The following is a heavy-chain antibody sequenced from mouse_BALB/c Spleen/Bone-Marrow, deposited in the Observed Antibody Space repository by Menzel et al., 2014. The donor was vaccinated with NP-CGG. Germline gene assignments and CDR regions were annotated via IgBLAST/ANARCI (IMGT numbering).Heavy chain of an antibody. CDR3: ARFPMDY. V-gene: IGHV7-3*02. CDR1: GFTFTDYY. CDR2: IRNKAYGYTT. Sequence: EVKLVESGGGLVQPGGSLRLSCTTSGFTFTDYYMSWVRQPPGKALEWLAFIRNKAYGYTTEYNASVRGRLTISRDNSQSILYLQMNTLRVEDSATYYCARFPMDYWGQGTSVTVSS. J-gene: IGHJ4*01.